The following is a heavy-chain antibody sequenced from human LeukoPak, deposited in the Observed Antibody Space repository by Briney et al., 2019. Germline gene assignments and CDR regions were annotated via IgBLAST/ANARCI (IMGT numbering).Heavy chain of an antibody. CDR1: GFTFSSYG. V-gene: IGHV3-33*05. CDR3: ARSPSTSGYLFDY. CDR2: ISYDGSNK. Sequence: GGSLRLSCAASGFTFSSYGMHWVRQAPGKGLEWVAVISYDGSNKYYADSVKGRFTISRDNSKNTLYLQKNSLRAEDTAVYCCARSPSTSGYLFDYWGQGTLVTVSS. D-gene: IGHD3-3*01. J-gene: IGHJ4*02.